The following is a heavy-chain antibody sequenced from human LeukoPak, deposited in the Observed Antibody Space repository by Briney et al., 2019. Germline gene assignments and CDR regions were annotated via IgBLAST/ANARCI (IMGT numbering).Heavy chain of an antibody. J-gene: IGHJ4*02. Sequence: GGSLRLSCAASGFIFNDYYMSWIRQAPGKGLEWVSYIDRSSSYTTYADSVKGRFTIYRDNAENSLFLQMNSLRAEDTAVYYCARADGARGSGNYYFDSWGQGTLVTASS. D-gene: IGHD3-10*01. V-gene: IGHV3-11*06. CDR1: GFIFNDYY. CDR2: IDRSSSYT. CDR3: ARADGARGSGNYYFDS.